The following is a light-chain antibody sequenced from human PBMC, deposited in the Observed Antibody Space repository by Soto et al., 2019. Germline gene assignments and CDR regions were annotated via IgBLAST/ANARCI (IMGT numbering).Light chain of an antibody. J-gene: IGKJ2*03. Sequence: DIQVTQSPSTLSASVGDRVTITCRTSQPTTSWLAWYQQKPGKAPKLLIYRTSLLESGVSSRLSGSGFGTEFTLTISNLQPDDFATYFCQQYTPYSYSFGQGTKLEIK. CDR1: QPTTSW. V-gene: IGKV1-5*03. CDR3: QQYTPYSYS. CDR2: RTS.